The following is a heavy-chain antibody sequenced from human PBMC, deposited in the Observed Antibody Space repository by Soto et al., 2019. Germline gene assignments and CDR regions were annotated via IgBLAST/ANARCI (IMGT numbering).Heavy chain of an antibody. Sequence: GESLKISCQSSGYTFANYWIVWVRQMPGKGLEWMGIIYPSDSTVKYSPSVQGQVTMSVDKSISTAYLQWSSLEASDTAMYYCARPTYCSSTHCSPFDYWGQGTLVTVSS. V-gene: IGHV5-51*01. CDR2: IYPSDSTV. CDR3: ARPTYCSSTHCSPFDY. J-gene: IGHJ4*02. CDR1: GYTFANYW. D-gene: IGHD2-2*01.